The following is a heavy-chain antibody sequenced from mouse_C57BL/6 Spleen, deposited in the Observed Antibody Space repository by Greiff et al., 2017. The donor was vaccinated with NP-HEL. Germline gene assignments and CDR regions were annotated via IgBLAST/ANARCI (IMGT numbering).Heavy chain of an antibody. CDR2: IDPSDSET. V-gene: IGHV1-52*01. CDR3: ARRGGLRPHYYAMDY. J-gene: IGHJ4*01. D-gene: IGHD2-4*01. Sequence: VQLQQPGAELVRPGSSVKLSCKASGYTFTSYWMHWVKQRPIQGLEWIGNIDPSDSETHYNQKFKDKATLTVDKSSSTAYMQLSSLTSEDSAVYYCARRGGLRPHYYAMDYGGQGTSVTVSS. CDR1: GYTFTSYW.